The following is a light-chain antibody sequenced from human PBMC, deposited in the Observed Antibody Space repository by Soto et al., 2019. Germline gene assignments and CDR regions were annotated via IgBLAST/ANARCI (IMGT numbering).Light chain of an antibody. CDR3: QQYSSSLP. CDR1: QSVSSSY. J-gene: IGKJ4*01. Sequence: EIVLTQSPGTLSLSPGERATLSCRASQSVSSSYLAWYQQKPGQAPRLLIYGASSRATGIPARFSGSGSGTDFTLTISSLEPEDFAVYYCQQYSSSLPFGGGTKVEIK. V-gene: IGKV3-20*01. CDR2: GAS.